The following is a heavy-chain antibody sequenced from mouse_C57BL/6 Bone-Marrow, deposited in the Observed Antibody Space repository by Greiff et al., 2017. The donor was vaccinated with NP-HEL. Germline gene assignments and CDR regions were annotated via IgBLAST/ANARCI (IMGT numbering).Heavy chain of an antibody. J-gene: IGHJ3*01. CDR1: GYAFTNYL. Sequence: QVQLQQSGAELVRPGTSVTVSCKASGYAFTNYLIEWVKQRPGQGLEWIGVINPGSGGTNYNEKFKGKATLTADKSSSTAYMQLSSLTSEDSAVYFCAREEGAYWGKGTLVTVSA. CDR3: AREEGAY. V-gene: IGHV1-54*01. CDR2: INPGSGGT.